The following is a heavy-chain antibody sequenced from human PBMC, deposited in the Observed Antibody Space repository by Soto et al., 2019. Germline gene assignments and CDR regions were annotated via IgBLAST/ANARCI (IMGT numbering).Heavy chain of an antibody. CDR1: GYTFTSYG. Sequence: QVQLVQSGAEVKKPGASVKVSCKASGYTFTSYGISWVRQAPGQGLEWMGWISAYNGNTNYAQKLQGRVTMTTDTSTSTAYMELRSLRSDDTAVYYCARDRYDYGEYEVWGWFDPWGQGTLVTVSS. J-gene: IGHJ5*02. CDR3: ARDRYDYGEYEVWGWFDP. D-gene: IGHD4-17*01. CDR2: ISAYNGNT. V-gene: IGHV1-18*01.